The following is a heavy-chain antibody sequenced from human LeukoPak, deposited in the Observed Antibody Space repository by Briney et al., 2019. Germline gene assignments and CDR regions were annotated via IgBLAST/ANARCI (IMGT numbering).Heavy chain of an antibody. D-gene: IGHD5-18*01. CDR1: GFTFNNYA. V-gene: IGHV3-30*04. J-gene: IGHJ4*02. CDR3: ARALGYNYGF. CDR2: ISYDGSNK. Sequence: QPGRSLRLSCAASGFTFNNYAIHWVRQAPAKGLEWVAFISYDGSNKQYADSVKGRFTISRDNSKNTVSLQMNSLRGEDTAVYYCARALGYNYGFWGQGTLVTVSS.